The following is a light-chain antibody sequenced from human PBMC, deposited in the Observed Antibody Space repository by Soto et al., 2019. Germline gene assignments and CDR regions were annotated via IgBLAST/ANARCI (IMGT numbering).Light chain of an antibody. CDR1: QSVTSN. V-gene: IGKV3D-15*01. CDR3: QQYNNWPPLT. J-gene: IGKJ4*01. CDR2: GAS. Sequence: EIVMTQSPATLSVSPGERATLSCRASQSVTSNLAWYQQKPGQAPRLLIYGASTRATGIPARCSGSGSGTEFTRTISSLQSEDFEVYYCQQYNNWPPLTFGGGTKVEIK.